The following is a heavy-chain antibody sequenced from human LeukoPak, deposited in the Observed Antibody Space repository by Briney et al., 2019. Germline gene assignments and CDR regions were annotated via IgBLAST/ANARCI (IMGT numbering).Heavy chain of an antibody. CDR2: IYYSGST. Sequence: SETLFLTCTVSGGSISSYYWSWIRQPPGKGLEWIGYIYYSGSTNYNPSLKSRVTISVDTSKNQFSLKLSSVTAADTAVYYCATVDTWTGYFDYWGQGTLVTVSS. CDR3: ATVDTWTGYFDY. J-gene: IGHJ4*02. CDR1: GGSISSYY. V-gene: IGHV4-59*01. D-gene: IGHD5-18*01.